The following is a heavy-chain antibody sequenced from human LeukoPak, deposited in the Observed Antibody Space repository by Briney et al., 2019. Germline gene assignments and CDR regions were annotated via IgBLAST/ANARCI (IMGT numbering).Heavy chain of an antibody. CDR1: GGSISSSSYY. Sequence: SETLSLTCTVSGGSISSSSYYWGWIRQPPGKGLEWIGSIYYSGSTYYNPSLKSRVTISVDTSKNQFSLKLSSVTAADTAVYYCARLYDRGYEYYFDYWGQGTLVTVSS. J-gene: IGHJ4*02. D-gene: IGHD5-12*01. CDR2: IYYSGST. V-gene: IGHV4-39*01. CDR3: ARLYDRGYEYYFDY.